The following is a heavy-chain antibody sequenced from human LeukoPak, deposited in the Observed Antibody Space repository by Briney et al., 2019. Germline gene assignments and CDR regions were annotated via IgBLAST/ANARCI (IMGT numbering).Heavy chain of an antibody. CDR2: IKEDGSNK. CDR1: GFTFSDYW. Sequence: GGSLRLSCAASGFTFSDYWMQWVRQAPGKGLEWVANIKEDGSNKYYVDSVKGRFTISRDNAKNSLYLQMNSLGAEDTAVYFCASQYTSSRIFDDWGQGTLVTVSS. J-gene: IGHJ4*02. V-gene: IGHV3-7*01. CDR3: ASQYTSSRIFDD. D-gene: IGHD6-13*01.